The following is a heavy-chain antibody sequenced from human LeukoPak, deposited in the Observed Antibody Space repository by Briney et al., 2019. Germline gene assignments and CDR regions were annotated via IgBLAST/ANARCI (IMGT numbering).Heavy chain of an antibody. D-gene: IGHD5-12*01. J-gene: IGHJ6*03. CDR3: AREHSGYDFPGRDYYYMDV. CDR1: GFPLSTYG. Sequence: GGSLRLSCVTSGFPLSTYGVHWVRQAPGKGLEWVANIKQDGSEKYYVDSVKGRFTISRDNAKNSLYLQMNSLRAEDTAVYYCAREHSGYDFPGRDYYYMDVWGKGTTVTVSS. V-gene: IGHV3-7*01. CDR2: IKQDGSEK.